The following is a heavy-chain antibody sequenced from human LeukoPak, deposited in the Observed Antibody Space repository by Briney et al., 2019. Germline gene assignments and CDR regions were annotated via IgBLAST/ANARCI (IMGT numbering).Heavy chain of an antibody. CDR1: GYSISSGYY. D-gene: IGHD3-10*01. V-gene: IGHV4-38-2*02. Sequence: PSETLSLTCTVSGYSISSGYYWGWIRQSPGKGLEWIGYIYYSGSTNYNPSLKSRVTISVDTSKNQFSLKLSSVTAADTAVYYCARGRSSMVRGYYYYYMDVWGKGTTVTISS. CDR3: ARGRSSMVRGYYYYYMDV. CDR2: IYYSGST. J-gene: IGHJ6*03.